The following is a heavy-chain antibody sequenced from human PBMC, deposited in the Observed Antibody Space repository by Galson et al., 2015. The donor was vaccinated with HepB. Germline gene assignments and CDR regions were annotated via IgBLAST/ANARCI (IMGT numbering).Heavy chain of an antibody. J-gene: IGHJ4*02. D-gene: IGHD6-13*01. CDR3: ASLDGRAAGTGFDY. Sequence: SVKVSCKASGYTFTSYAMHWVRQAPGQGLEWMGWINAGNGNTKYSQKFQGRVTITRDTSASTAYMELSSLRSEDTAVYYCASLDGRAAGTGFDYWGQGTLVTVSS. CDR1: GYTFTSYA. V-gene: IGHV1-3*01. CDR2: INAGNGNT.